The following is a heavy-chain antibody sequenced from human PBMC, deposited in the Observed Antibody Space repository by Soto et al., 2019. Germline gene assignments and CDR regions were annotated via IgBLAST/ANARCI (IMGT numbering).Heavy chain of an antibody. D-gene: IGHD1-26*01. J-gene: IGHJ4*02. CDR3: ARGVSAGVDY. CDR1: GYSFTSLD. V-gene: IGHV1-8*01. Sequence: QVQLVQSGAEVREPGASVKVSCKASGYSFTSLDINWVRQTAGQGLEWMGWMQPSTGRTGYAQKFQGRVTMTRDTSINPAYMELTTRSSDDTSFYCCARGVSAGVDYWGQGTLVTVSS. CDR2: MQPSTGRT.